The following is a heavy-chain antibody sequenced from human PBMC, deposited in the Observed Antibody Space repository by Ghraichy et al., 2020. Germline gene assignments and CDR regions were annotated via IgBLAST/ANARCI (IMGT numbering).Heavy chain of an antibody. CDR2: ISWDGGST. CDR3: LVLGHDSEPGLDY. Sequence: GESLNISCAASGFTFDDYTMHWVRQAPGKGLEWVSLISWDGGSTYYADSVKGRFTISRDNSKNSLYLQMNSLRTEDTALYYCLVLGHDSEPGLDYWGQGTLVTVSS. D-gene: IGHD3-22*01. J-gene: IGHJ4*02. V-gene: IGHV3-43*01. CDR1: GFTFDDYT.